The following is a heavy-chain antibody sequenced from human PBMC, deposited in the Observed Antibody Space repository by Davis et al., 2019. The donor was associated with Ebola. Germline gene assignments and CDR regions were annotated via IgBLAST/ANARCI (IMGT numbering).Heavy chain of an antibody. CDR3: ARRAQIAMFRRGFFDI. CDR2: IHPGNSDA. D-gene: IGHD3-10*02. CDR1: GYTFTDHW. V-gene: IGHV5-51*01. J-gene: IGHJ3*02. Sequence: GESLKISCKISGYTFTDHWIAWVRQMPGKGLEWMGIIHPGNSDARYSPSFQGHVTFSADKSSSSASLQWGSLKTSDTAVYYCARRAQIAMFRRGFFDIWGQGTKVTVSS.